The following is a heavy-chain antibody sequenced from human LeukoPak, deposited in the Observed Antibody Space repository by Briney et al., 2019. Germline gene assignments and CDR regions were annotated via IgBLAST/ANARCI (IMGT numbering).Heavy chain of an antibody. CDR1: GYTFTGHY. CDR3: AREARITRDAPHDV. CDR2: INFNSGAT. D-gene: IGHD2-2*01. J-gene: IGHJ6*04. Sequence: GASVKVSCKASGYTFTGHYVHWVRQVPGQGFEWMGWINFNSGATKSIQKFRGRVTMTRDTSINTAYLELSSLKSDDTAVYYCAREARITRDAPHDVWGKGTTVAISP. V-gene: IGHV1-2*02.